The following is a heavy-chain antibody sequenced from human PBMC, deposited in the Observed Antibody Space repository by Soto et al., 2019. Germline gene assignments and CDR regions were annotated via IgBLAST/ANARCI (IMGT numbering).Heavy chain of an antibody. CDR3: ARDRYDGSGSPYPAY. D-gene: IGHD3-10*01. V-gene: IGHV4-59*01. CDR1: GGSMSEYF. CDR2: IYYLGST. Sequence: KPSETLSLTCSVSGGSMSEYFWSWIRQSPGKGLEWIGYIYYLGSTDYNPSLKSRVTISVDTSKRQFSLRLTSVTAADTAVYYCARDRYDGSGSPYPAYWGPGTQVTVSS. J-gene: IGHJ4*02.